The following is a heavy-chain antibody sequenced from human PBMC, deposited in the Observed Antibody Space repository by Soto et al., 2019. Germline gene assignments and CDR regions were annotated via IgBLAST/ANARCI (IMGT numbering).Heavy chain of an antibody. D-gene: IGHD6-19*01. Sequence: QVQLQESGSGLVKPSQTLSLTCAVSGGSISSGGYSWSWIRQPPGKGLEWIGDIHRSGSTYYNPSLTSRVTISVERSKYQFSLRLSSVTAADTAVDYCARVAGSGWYDAWGKGTLVTVSS. CDR3: ARVAGSGWYDA. J-gene: IGHJ5*02. CDR2: IHRSGST. V-gene: IGHV4-30-2*01. CDR1: GGSISSGGYS.